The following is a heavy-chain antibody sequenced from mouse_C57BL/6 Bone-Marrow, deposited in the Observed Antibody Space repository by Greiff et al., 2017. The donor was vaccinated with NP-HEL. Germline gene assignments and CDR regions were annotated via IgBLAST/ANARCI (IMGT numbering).Heavy chain of an antibody. CDR1: GYTFTSYW. D-gene: IGHD2-4*01. J-gene: IGHJ3*01. Sequence: QVQLKQPGAELVKPGASVKMSCKASGYTFTSYWITWVKQRPGQGLEWIVDIYPGRGSTNYNEKFKSKATLTVDTSSSTAYMQLSSLTSEDSAVYYCARGTYYDYDGAWFAYWGQGTLVTVSA. CDR2: IYPGRGST. CDR3: ARGTYYDYDGAWFAY. V-gene: IGHV1-55*01.